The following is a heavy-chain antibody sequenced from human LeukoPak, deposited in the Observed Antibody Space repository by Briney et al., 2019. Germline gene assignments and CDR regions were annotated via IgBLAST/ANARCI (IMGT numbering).Heavy chain of an antibody. CDR3: ARGPGITIFGVARGDWFDP. CDR2: IYASGST. Sequence: SETLSLTCTVSGGSISSGSYYWSWIRQPAGKGLEWIGRIYASGSTNYNPSLKSRVTISVDTSKNQFSLKLSYVTAADTAVYYCARGPGITIFGVARGDWFDPWGQGTLVTVSS. J-gene: IGHJ5*02. D-gene: IGHD3-3*01. V-gene: IGHV4-61*02. CDR1: GGSISSGSYY.